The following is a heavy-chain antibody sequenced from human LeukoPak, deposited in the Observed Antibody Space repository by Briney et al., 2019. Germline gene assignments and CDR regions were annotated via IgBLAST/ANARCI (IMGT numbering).Heavy chain of an antibody. CDR2: ISDGGDTT. CDR1: GFTFSNYA. Sequence: PGGSLRLSCAASGFTFSNYAMSWVRQAPGKGLEWVSVISDGGDTTYYADSVKGRFAISRDNSKNTMYLQMSSLRVEDTAVYYCASRRGGYWGQGTLVTVSS. J-gene: IGHJ4*02. D-gene: IGHD3-10*01. CDR3: ASRRGGY. V-gene: IGHV3-23*01.